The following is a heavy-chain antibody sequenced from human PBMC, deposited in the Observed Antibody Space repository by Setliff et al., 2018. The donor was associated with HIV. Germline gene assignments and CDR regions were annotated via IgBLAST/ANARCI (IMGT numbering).Heavy chain of an antibody. CDR1: ELTFSNYA. Sequence: GGSLRLSCAASELTFSNYAMTWVRQAPGKGLEWVSSLSGSGGSTYYADSVKGRFTISRDNARNSLYLQMNSLKADDTAVYYCARDVAVAGTEFWGQGTLVTVSS. D-gene: IGHD6-19*01. CDR3: ARDVAVAGTEF. V-gene: IGHV3-23*01. CDR2: LSGSGGST. J-gene: IGHJ4*02.